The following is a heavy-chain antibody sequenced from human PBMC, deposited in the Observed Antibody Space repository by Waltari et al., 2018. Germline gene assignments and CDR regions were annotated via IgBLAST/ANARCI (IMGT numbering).Heavy chain of an antibody. CDR3: ARGDGGSGLGASDI. D-gene: IGHD3-3*01. Sequence: QVQLVESGGGVVQSGRSLGLSWVGYGFAFKNHGMDWVRQAPGKGLEWVAVIWYDGSNKNYVDSVKGRFTISRDNSKNTMYLEMNRLRAEDTAVYFCARGDGGSGLGASDIWGQGTMVTVSS. J-gene: IGHJ3*02. V-gene: IGHV3-33*01. CDR2: IWYDGSNK. CDR1: GFAFKNHG.